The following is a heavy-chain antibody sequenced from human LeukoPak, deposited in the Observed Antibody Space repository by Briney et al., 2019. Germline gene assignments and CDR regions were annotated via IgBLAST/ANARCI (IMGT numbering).Heavy chain of an antibody. CDR3: ARGKLIMVRGVITINWIFDY. CDR2: INAGNGNT. V-gene: IGHV1-3*01. D-gene: IGHD3-10*01. J-gene: IGHJ4*02. CDR1: GYTFTSYA. Sequence: ASVKVSCKASGYTFTSYAMHWVRQAPGQRLEWMGWINAGNGNTKYSQKFQGRVTITRDTSASTAYMELSSLRSEDTAVYYCARGKLIMVRGVITINWIFDYWGQGTLVTVSS.